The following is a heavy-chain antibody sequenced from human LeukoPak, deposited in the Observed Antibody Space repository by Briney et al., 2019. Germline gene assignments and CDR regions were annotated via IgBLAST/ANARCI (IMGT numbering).Heavy chain of an antibody. Sequence: GGSLRLSCVASGFSFCSFWMSWVRQAPGKGLEWVANIKEDGSEEHYLESVKGRFTISRDNAKNIVFLQMNSLREEDSAVYYCGRDRYFQYWGQGT. V-gene: IGHV3-7*01. CDR1: GFSFCSFW. CDR2: IKEDGSEE. J-gene: IGHJ1*01. D-gene: IGHD3-9*01. CDR3: GRDRYFQY.